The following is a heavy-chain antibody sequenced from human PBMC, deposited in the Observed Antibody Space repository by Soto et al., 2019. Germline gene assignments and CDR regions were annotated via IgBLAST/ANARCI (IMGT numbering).Heavy chain of an antibody. CDR1: GGIFSNFA. CDR2: IIPTLGTP. D-gene: IGHD3-10*01. CDR3: ARVGRGADEY. V-gene: IGHV1-69*13. Sequence: ASVKVSCKASGGIFSNFAFNWMRQAPGQGLEWMGGIIPTLGTPHYAQKFLGRVTITADESTRTFYMEMSSLTVEDTAVYYCARVGRGADEYWG. J-gene: IGHJ4*01.